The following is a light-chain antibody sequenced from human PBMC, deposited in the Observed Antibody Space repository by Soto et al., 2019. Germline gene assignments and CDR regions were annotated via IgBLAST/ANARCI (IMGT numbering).Light chain of an antibody. J-gene: IGKJ1*01. CDR1: QNIYSN. CDR3: LQYHNLWA. Sequence: IVMTQSPATLSVSPGERVTLSCRASQNIYSNTAWYQQRPGQAPRLLIYRASTRATGVPARFSGSGSGTDFTLTISSLQSEDFTVYSCLQYHNLWAFGQGTKV. CDR2: RAS. V-gene: IGKV3-15*01.